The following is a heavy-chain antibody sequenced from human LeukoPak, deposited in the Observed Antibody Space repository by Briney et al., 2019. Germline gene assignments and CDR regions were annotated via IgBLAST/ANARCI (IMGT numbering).Heavy chain of an antibody. D-gene: IGHD3-16*02. Sequence: PGGSLRLSCAASGFTFSSYWMHWVRQAPGKGLVWVSRINSDGSSTSYADSVKGRFTISRDNAKNTLYLQMNSLRAEDTAVYYCARVPSGDYVWGSYRYFEYWGQRTLVTVSS. J-gene: IGHJ4*02. CDR1: GFTFSSYW. V-gene: IGHV3-74*01. CDR2: INSDGSST. CDR3: ARVPSGDYVWGSYRYFEY.